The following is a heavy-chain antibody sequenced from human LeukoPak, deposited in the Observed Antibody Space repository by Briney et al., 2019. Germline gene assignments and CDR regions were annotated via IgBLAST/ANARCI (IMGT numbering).Heavy chain of an antibody. D-gene: IGHD1-26*01. Sequence: GASVKVSCKASGGTFTSYAISWVRQAPGQGREWMGRIIPIFGTANYAQKFQGRVTITTDESTSTAYMELSSLRSEDTAVYYCASIRRYSGSYTFDYWGQGTLVTVSS. CDR2: IIPIFGTA. CDR1: GGTFTSYA. J-gene: IGHJ4*02. CDR3: ASIRRYSGSYTFDY. V-gene: IGHV1-69*05.